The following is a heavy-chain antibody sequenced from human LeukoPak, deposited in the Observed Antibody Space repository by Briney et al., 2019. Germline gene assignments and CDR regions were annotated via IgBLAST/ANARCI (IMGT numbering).Heavy chain of an antibody. J-gene: IGHJ4*02. D-gene: IGHD1-26*01. CDR3: ARTSGSYSDFDY. V-gene: IGHV4-59*01. Sequence: SETLSLTCTVSGGSISSYYWSWIRQPPGKGLEWIGYIYYSGSTNYNPSLKSRVTISVDTSKNQFSLKLSSVTAADTAVYYCARTSGSYSDFDYWGQGTLVTVSS. CDR2: IYYSGST. CDR1: GGSISSYY.